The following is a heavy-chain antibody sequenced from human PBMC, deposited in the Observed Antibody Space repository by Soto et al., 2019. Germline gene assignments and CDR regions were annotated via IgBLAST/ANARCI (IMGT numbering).Heavy chain of an antibody. CDR3: ASYSSETLAYDY. D-gene: IGHD6-19*01. CDR1: GFPFSSYY. J-gene: IGHJ4*02. Sequence: GGSLRLSCAAAGFPFSSYYMHWVRQATGKGLEWVSAIGTAGDTYYPGSVKGRFTISRENAKNSLYLQMNSLRAGDTAVYYCASYSSETLAYDYWGQGTLVTVSS. CDR2: IGTAGDT. V-gene: IGHV3-13*01.